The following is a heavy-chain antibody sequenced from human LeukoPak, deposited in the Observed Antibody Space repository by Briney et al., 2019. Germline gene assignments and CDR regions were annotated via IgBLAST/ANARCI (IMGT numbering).Heavy chain of an antibody. J-gene: IGHJ4*01. Sequence: ASVKVSCKASGYTFTSYGISWVRQAPGQGLEWMGWISAYNGNTNYAQKLQGRVTMTTDTSTSTAYMELRSLRSDDTAVYYCARAEDIHYSSGSYQSLFDYWGQGTLVTVSS. CDR3: ARAEDIHYSSGSYQSLFDY. CDR2: ISAYNGNT. V-gene: IGHV1-18*04. D-gene: IGHD3-10*01. CDR1: GYTFTSYG.